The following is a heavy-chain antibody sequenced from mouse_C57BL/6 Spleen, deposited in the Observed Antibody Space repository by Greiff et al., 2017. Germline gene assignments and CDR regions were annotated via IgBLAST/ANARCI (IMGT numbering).Heavy chain of an antibody. D-gene: IGHD3-3*01. CDR2: LRLKSANYAT. V-gene: IGHV6-3*01. J-gene: IGHJ4*01. CDR3: TVGDVMDY. Sequence: EVKLVESGGGLVQPGGSMKLSCVASGFTFSNYWMNWVRQSPEKGLAWVAQLRLKSANYATHYAESVKGRFTISRDDSKSSVYLQMNNVRAEDTGIYYCTVGDVMDYWGQGTSVTVSS. CDR1: GFTFSNYW.